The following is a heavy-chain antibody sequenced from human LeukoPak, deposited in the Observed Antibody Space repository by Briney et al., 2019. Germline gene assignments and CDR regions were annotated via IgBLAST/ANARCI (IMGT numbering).Heavy chain of an antibody. CDR3: AKNTHAYAEIFDN. CDR2: ISYDGSNK. V-gene: IGHV3-30*18. Sequence: PGRSLRLSCAASGFTFSSYGMHWVRQAPGKGLEWVAVISYDGSNKYYADSVKGRFTISRDNSKNTLFLQMNSLRAEDTAVYYCAKNTHAYAEIFDNWGQGTLVNISS. D-gene: IGHD2-2*01. J-gene: IGHJ4*02. CDR1: GFTFSSYG.